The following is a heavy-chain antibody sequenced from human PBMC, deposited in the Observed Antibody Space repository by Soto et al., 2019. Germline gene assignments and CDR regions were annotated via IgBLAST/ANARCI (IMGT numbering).Heavy chain of an antibody. Sequence: ASVKVSCKASGYTFTSYDINWVRQATGQGLEWMGWMNPNSGNTGYAQKFQGRVTMTRNTSISTAYMELSSLRSEDTAVYYCAFRLYSGYDLPDYWGQGTLVTVSS. V-gene: IGHV1-8*01. D-gene: IGHD5-12*01. CDR1: GYTFTSYD. J-gene: IGHJ4*02. CDR2: MNPNSGNT. CDR3: AFRLYSGYDLPDY.